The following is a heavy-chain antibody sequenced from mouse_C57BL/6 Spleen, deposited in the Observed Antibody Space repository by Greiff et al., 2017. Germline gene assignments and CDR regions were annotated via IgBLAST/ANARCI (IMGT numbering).Heavy chain of an antibody. V-gene: IGHV5-4*03. D-gene: IGHD2-4*01. CDR3: ARGMITRAFDY. CDR2: ISDGGSYT. J-gene: IGHJ2*01. CDR1: GFTFSSYA. Sequence: EVKLVESGGGLVKPGGSLKLSCAASGFTFSSYAMSWVRQTPEKRLEWVATISDGGSYTYYPDNVKGRFTISRDNAKNNLYLQMSHLKSEETAMYYCARGMITRAFDYWGQGTTLTVSS.